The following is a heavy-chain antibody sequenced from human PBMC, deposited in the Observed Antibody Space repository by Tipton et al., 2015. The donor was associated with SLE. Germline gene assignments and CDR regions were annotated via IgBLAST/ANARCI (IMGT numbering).Heavy chain of an antibody. CDR1: GFTFSSYA. D-gene: IGHD2-2*01. CDR3: ARAQYCSTTSCLDY. V-gene: IGHV3-30*04. Sequence: SLRLSCVASGFTFSSYAMHWVRQAPGKGLEWVAVISYDGSNKYYADSVKGRFTISRDNSKNTLYLQMNSLRAEDTAVYYCARAQYCSTTSCLDYWGQGTLVTVSS. J-gene: IGHJ4*02. CDR2: ISYDGSNK.